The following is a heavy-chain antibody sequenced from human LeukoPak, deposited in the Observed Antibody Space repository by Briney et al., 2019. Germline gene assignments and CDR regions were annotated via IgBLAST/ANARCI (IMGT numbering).Heavy chain of an antibody. V-gene: IGHV3-23*01. J-gene: IGHJ3*02. D-gene: IGHD3-16*01. CDR1: GFTFTTYA. Sequence: PGGSLRLSCAASGFTFTTYAMSWVRQAPGKGLEWVSAISGSGGSTYYADSVKGRFTISRDNSKNTLYLQMNSLRAEDTAVYYCAIIMMLPHAFDIWGQGTMVTVSS. CDR3: AIIMMLPHAFDI. CDR2: ISGSGGST.